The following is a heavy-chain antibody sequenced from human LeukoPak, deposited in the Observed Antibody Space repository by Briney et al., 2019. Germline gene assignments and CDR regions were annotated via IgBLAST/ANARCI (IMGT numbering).Heavy chain of an antibody. CDR3: ARRKAWGRQGTYYFDY. CDR2: IYYSGST. V-gene: IGHV4-59*12. CDR1: GGSISSYY. J-gene: IGHJ4*02. D-gene: IGHD1-1*01. Sequence: RSSETLSLTCTVSGGSISSYYWSWIRQPPGKGLEWIGYIYYSGSTNYNPSLKSRVTISVDTSKNQFSLKLSSVTAADTAVYYCARRKAWGRQGTYYFDYWGQGTLVTVSS.